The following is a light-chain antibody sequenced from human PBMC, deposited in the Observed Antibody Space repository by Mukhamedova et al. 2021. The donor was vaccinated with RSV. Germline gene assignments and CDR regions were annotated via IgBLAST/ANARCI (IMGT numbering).Light chain of an antibody. CDR3: QQFGDFAT. V-gene: IGKV1-5*01. CDR2: DAS. J-gene: IGKJ4*01. Sequence: WYQRRVHGKAPKVLIFDASSLKTGVPSRFSCSGSGTEFTLTITSLQPDDFATYYCQQFGDFATFGGGTKVEVK.